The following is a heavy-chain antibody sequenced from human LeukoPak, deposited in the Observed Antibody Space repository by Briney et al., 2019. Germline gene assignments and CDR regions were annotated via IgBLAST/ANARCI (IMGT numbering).Heavy chain of an antibody. D-gene: IGHD3-10*01. CDR1: GGSISSYY. J-gene: IGHJ4*02. CDR3: ARSGSADYGSGSYHPFDY. V-gene: IGHV4-59*01. CDR2: IYYSGST. Sequence: SETLSLTCTVSGGSISSYYWSWIRQPPGKGLEWIGYIYYSGSTNYNPSLKSRVTISVDTSKNQFSLKLSSVTAADTAVYYCARSGSADYGSGSYHPFDYWGQGTMVTVSS.